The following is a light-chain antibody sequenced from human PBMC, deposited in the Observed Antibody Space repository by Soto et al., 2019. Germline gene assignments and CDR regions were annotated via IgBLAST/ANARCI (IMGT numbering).Light chain of an antibody. Sequence: ETVLTQSPATLSLPAGERATLSCRASQSINNYLAWFQQKPGQAPRLLIYDSSNRATGVPARFSGSGFGTDFTLTISSLEPEDSAVYYCQQRVHWPPLTFGGGTKVEIK. CDR3: QQRVHWPPLT. J-gene: IGKJ4*01. CDR2: DSS. CDR1: QSINNY. V-gene: IGKV3-11*01.